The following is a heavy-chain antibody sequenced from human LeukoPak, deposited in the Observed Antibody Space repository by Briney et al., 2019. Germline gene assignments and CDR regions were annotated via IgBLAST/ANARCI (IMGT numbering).Heavy chain of an antibody. CDR3: AHGSMYQLDY. J-gene: IGHJ4*02. CDR1: GFSFSSHG. CDR2: IIGGAGGT. D-gene: IGHD2-2*01. Sequence: GGSLRLSCAASGFSFSSHGMSWVRQAPGKGLEWVSGIIGGAGGTYYADSVKGRFTISRDNAKTTLYLQMNSLRAEDTAVYYCAHGSMYQLDYWGQGTLVTVS. V-gene: IGHV3-23*01.